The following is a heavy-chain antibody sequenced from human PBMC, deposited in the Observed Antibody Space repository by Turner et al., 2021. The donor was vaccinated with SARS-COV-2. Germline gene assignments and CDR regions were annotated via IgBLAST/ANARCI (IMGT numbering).Heavy chain of an antibody. CDR1: GYTFTSYA. CDR2: ISSYDGYT. CDR3: ARGPSYGGYEY. J-gene: IGHJ4*02. V-gene: IGHV1-18*01. Sequence: QAQLVQSGAEVSKPGPSVKFSCKASGYTFTSYAPSWVRQAPGQGLEWMGWISSYDGYTNIAQKFQGRATMTKDTSTRTAPLERRRLTSDDTAVYYGARGPSYGGYEYWGQGTLITVSS. D-gene: IGHD5-12*01.